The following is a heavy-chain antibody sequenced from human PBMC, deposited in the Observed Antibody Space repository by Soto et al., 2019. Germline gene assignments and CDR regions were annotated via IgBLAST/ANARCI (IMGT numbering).Heavy chain of an antibody. CDR1: GYTLTRYT. CDR3: ARGIATGQLDP. CDR2: INPDNGNT. D-gene: IGHD2-15*01. V-gene: IGHV1-3*01. J-gene: IGHJ5*02. Sequence: GASVEVYFKASGYTLTRYTMNLVRQAPGQRLEWMGWINPDNGNTKSSQKFQDRVIITRDTSASTAYMDLSSLRSEDTAVYYCARGIATGQLDPWGQGTMVTGSS.